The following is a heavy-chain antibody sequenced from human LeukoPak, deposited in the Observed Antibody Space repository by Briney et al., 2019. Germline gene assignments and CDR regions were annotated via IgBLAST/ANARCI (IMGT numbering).Heavy chain of an antibody. CDR3: ARGSSSGWSDFDY. CDR1: GFTVSRNY. CDR2: IYSGGST. V-gene: IGHV3-53*01. Sequence: GGSLRPSCAASGFTVSRNYMSWVRQAPGKGLEWVSVIYSGGSTYYADSVKGRFTISRDNSKNTLYLQMNSLRAEDTAVYYCARGSSSGWSDFDYWGQGTLVTVSS. D-gene: IGHD6-19*01. J-gene: IGHJ4*02.